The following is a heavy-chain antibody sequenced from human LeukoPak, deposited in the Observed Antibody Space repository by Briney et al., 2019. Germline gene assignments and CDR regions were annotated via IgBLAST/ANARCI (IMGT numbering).Heavy chain of an antibody. CDR1: GFTFSDYW. J-gene: IGHJ3*02. V-gene: IGHV3-7*04. CDR2: IKHDASEK. Sequence: PGGSLRLSCVASGFTFSDYWMSWVRQAPGKGLEWVVHIKHDASEKYYVDSVKGRFTISRDNAKNSLYLPMNSLRAEDTAVYYCARTSKYSFDIWGQGTMVTVSS. D-gene: IGHD2/OR15-2a*01. CDR3: ARTSKYSFDI.